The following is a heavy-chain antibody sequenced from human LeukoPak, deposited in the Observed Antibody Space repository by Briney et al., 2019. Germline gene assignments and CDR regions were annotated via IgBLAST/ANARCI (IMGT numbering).Heavy chain of an antibody. CDR3: AKRITVVARDAFDF. D-gene: IGHD1-14*01. V-gene: IGHV3-23*01. J-gene: IGHJ3*01. CDR1: GFTFSTNA. Sequence: PGGSLRLSCAASGFTFSTNAMSWVRQAPGKGLEWVSSISGSGGSTFYADSVKGRFTISRDNSKNTLYLKMNSLRAEDTAVYYCAKRITVVARDAFDFWGQGTMVTVSS. CDR2: ISGSGGST.